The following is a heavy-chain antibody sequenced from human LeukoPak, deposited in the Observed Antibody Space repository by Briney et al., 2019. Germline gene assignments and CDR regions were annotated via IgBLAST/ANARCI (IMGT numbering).Heavy chain of an antibody. V-gene: IGHV4-30-2*02. Sequence: SETLSLTCAVSGGSISSGGYSWSWIRQPPGKGLEWIGYIYHGGSTYYNPSLKSRVTISVDRSKNQFSLKLSSVTAADTAVYYCARSTTVTYYYYGMDVWGQGTTVTVSS. D-gene: IGHD4-17*01. CDR2: IYHGGST. CDR1: GGSISSGGYS. J-gene: IGHJ6*02. CDR3: ARSTTVTYYYYGMDV.